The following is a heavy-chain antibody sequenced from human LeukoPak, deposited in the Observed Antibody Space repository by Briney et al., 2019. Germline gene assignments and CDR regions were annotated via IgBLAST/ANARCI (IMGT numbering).Heavy chain of an antibody. Sequence: PGGSLRLSCAASGFTFSSYGMHWVRQAPGKGLEWVSAVTGPGDTTYYADSVKGRFFMSREDSKTTVYLQMNSLRAEDTAIYYCAKGAEIDLWGQGTLVTVSS. V-gene: IGHV3-23*01. CDR1: GFTFSSYG. D-gene: IGHD3-16*01. CDR3: AKGAEIDL. CDR2: VTGPGDTT. J-gene: IGHJ5*02.